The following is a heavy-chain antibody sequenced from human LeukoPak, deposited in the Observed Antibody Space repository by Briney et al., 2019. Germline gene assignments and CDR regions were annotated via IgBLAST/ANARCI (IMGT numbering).Heavy chain of an antibody. Sequence: SETLSLTCTVSGGSISSYYWSWTRQPPGKGLKWIGYIYYSGSTNYNPSLKSRVTISVDTSKNQFSLKLSSVTAADTAVYYCARALPGVTGFYFDYWGQGTLVTVSS. D-gene: IGHD7-27*01. J-gene: IGHJ4*02. CDR2: IYYSGST. V-gene: IGHV4-59*01. CDR3: ARALPGVTGFYFDY. CDR1: GGSISSYY.